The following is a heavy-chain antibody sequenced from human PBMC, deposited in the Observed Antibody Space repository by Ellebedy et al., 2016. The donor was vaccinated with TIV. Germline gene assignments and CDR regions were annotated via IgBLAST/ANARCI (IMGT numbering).Heavy chain of an antibody. D-gene: IGHD3-16*01. J-gene: IGHJ6*04. CDR2: ISWNSGSI. CDR3: ARGKNMDV. V-gene: IGHV3-23*01. CDR1: GFTFSSYA. Sequence: GGSLRLXXAASGFTFSSYAMSWVRQAPGKGLEWVSGISWNSGSIGYADSVKGRFTISRDNSKNTLYLQMNSLRAEDTAVYYCARGKNMDVWGKGTTVTVSS.